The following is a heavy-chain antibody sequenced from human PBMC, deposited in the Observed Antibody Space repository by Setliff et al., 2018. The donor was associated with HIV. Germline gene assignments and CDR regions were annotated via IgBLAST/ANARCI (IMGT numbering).Heavy chain of an antibody. CDR2: IYYNGNA. J-gene: IGHJ6*03. CDR3: ARTGYSSGWGGAYFYYYMDV. V-gene: IGHV4-31*02. CDR1: GDSISSGGYY. Sequence: PSETLSLTCRVSGDSISSGGYYWSWIRQSPVKGLEWIGYIYYNGNAYYNPSLEGRLTISKDTPKNQVVLTMTNMDPVDTGTYYCARTGYSSGWGGAYFYYYMDVWGKGTTVTVSS. D-gene: IGHD6-25*01.